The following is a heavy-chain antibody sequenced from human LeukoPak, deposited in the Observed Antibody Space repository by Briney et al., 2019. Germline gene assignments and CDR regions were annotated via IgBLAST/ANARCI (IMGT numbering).Heavy chain of an antibody. D-gene: IGHD6-13*01. Sequence: GGSLRLSCAASGFTLSSYSMNWVRQAPGKGLEWISSISSSSTYIYYADSVKGRFTISRDNAKNSLYLQMNSLRAEDTAVYYCARTIGQQLSDYWGQGTLVTVSS. CDR3: ARTIGQQLSDY. J-gene: IGHJ4*02. CDR1: GFTLSSYS. CDR2: ISSSSTYI. V-gene: IGHV3-21*01.